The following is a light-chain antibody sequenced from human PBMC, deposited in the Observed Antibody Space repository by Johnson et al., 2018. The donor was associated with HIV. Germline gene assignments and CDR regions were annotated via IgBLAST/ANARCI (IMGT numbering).Light chain of an antibody. Sequence: QSVLTQPPSVSAAPGQKITVSCSGSSSNIGNNYVSWYQQLPGTAPKLLIYDNNTRPSGIPDRFSGSTSGTSATLGITGLQTGDEADYYCGTWDSSLSAYVFGTGTKVTVL. CDR1: SSNIGNNY. J-gene: IGLJ1*01. CDR3: GTWDSSLSAYV. V-gene: IGLV1-51*01. CDR2: DNN.